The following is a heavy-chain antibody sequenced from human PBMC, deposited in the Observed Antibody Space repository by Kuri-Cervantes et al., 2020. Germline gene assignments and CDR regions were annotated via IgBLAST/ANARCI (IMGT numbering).Heavy chain of an antibody. Sequence: KVSCKASGYTFTSYWIGWVRQMPGKGLEWMGIIYPGDSDTRYSPSFQGQVTISADKSISTAYLQWSSLKASDTAMYYCARLLTNWFDPWGQGTLVTVSS. V-gene: IGHV5-51*01. CDR3: ARLLTNWFDP. CDR1: GYTFTSYW. CDR2: IYPGDSDT. J-gene: IGHJ5*02.